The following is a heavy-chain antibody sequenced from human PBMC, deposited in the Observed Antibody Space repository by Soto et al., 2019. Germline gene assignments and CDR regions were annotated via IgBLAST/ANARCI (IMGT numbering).Heavy chain of an antibody. CDR2: IYYSGST. CDR3: ARVYIPIFGVVIPPKPYFDY. CDR1: GGSISSGGYY. J-gene: IGHJ4*02. V-gene: IGHV4-31*03. D-gene: IGHD3-3*01. Sequence: SETLSLTCTVSGGSISSGGYYWSWIRQHPGKGLEWIGYIYYSGSTYYNPSLKSRVTISVDTSKNQFSLKLSSVTAADTAVYYFARVYIPIFGVVIPPKPYFDYGGQEPPVTVPS.